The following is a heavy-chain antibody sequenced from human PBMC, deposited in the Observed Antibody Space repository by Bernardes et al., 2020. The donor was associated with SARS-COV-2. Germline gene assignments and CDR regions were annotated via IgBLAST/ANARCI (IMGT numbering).Heavy chain of an antibody. D-gene: IGHD3-3*01. Sequence: ASVKVSCKASGYTFTSYGISWVRQAPGQGREWMGWISAYNGNTNYAQKFQGRVTMTTDTSTSTAYMELRSLRSDDTAVYYCARDPDRSIPLFGVVTGPQYFDFWGQGTLVTVSS. J-gene: IGHJ4*02. CDR1: GYTFTSYG. CDR2: ISAYNGNT. V-gene: IGHV1-18*04. CDR3: ARDPDRSIPLFGVVTGPQYFDF.